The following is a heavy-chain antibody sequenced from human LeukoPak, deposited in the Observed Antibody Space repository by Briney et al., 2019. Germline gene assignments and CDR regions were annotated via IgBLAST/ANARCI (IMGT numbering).Heavy chain of an antibody. J-gene: IGHJ4*02. V-gene: IGHV4-61*01. CDR3: ARRRWFDY. Sequence: KPSQTLSLTCTVSGGSVSSGSYYWSWIRQPPGKGLEWIGYIYYSGSTNYNPSLKSRVTISVDTSKNQFSLKLSSVTAADTAVYYCARRRWFDYWGQGTLVTVSS. D-gene: IGHD4-23*01. CDR2: IYYSGST. CDR1: GGSVSSGSYY.